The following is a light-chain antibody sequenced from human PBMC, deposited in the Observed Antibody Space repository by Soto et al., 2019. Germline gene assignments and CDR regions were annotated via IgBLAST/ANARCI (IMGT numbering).Light chain of an antibody. CDR3: SSYTSSSTRV. CDR2: EVR. J-gene: IGLJ1*01. CDR1: SSDVGGYNY. Sequence: QSVLTQPASVSGSPGQSIIISCTGTSSDVGGYNYVSWYQQHPGKAPKLMIYEVRNRPSGVSNRFSGSKSGNTASLTISGLQAEDEADYYCSSYTSSSTRVFGTGTKVTV. V-gene: IGLV2-14*01.